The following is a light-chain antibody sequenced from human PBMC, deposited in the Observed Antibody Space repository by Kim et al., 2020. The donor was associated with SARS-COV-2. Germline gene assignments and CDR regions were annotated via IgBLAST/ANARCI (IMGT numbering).Light chain of an antibody. CDR3: QQYYNWPLT. V-gene: IGKV3-15*01. J-gene: IGKJ2*01. CDR2: SAS. CDR1: QTVTGN. Sequence: SVSPGERATLACRASQTVTGNLAWYQQKPGQAPRLLLFSASTRATGIPARFSGSGSGTDFTLTISSLQSEDFAVYYCQQYYNWPLTFGQGTKLEI.